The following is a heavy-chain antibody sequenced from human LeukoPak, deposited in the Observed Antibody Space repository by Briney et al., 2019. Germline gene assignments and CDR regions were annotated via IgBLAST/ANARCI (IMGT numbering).Heavy chain of an antibody. CDR3: AREGSGSYDFDY. CDR2: IWYDGSKT. J-gene: IGHJ4*02. V-gene: IGHV3-33*01. D-gene: IGHD1-26*01. CDR1: GFTFSSYG. Sequence: NPGRSLRLSCAASGFTFSSYGMHWVRQAPGKGLEWVAVIWYDGSKTYYADPVKGRFTISRDNSKLYLQMNRLRAEDTAVYYCAREGSGSYDFDYWGQGTLVTVSS.